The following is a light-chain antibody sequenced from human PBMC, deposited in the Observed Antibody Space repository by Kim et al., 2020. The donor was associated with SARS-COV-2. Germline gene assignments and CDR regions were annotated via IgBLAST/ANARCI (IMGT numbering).Light chain of an antibody. V-gene: IGLV1-44*01. CDR3: AAWDDNLSGEV. CDR1: TLNNGRNT. J-gene: IGLJ1*01. Sequence: GQRVTISCSGSTLNNGRNTVNWYQQLPGTAPKLLMYSNNQRPSGVPDRFSGAKSGTSASLAISGLQAEDEGDYYCAAWDDNLSGEVFGTGTKVTVL. CDR2: SNN.